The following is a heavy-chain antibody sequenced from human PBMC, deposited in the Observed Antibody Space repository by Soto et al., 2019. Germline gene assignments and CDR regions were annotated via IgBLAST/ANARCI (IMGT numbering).Heavy chain of an antibody. V-gene: IGHV1-69*02. CDR2: IIPILGIA. Sequence: GASVKVSCKASGGTFSSYTISWVRQAPGQGLEWMGRIIPILGIANYAQKFQGRVTITADKSTSTAYMELSSLRSEDTAVYYCARGSVAVAGTDWFDPWGQGTLVTVSS. J-gene: IGHJ5*02. CDR1: GGTFSSYT. CDR3: ARGSVAVAGTDWFDP. D-gene: IGHD6-19*01.